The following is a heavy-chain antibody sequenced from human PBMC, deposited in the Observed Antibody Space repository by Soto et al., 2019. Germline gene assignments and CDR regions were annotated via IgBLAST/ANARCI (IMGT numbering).Heavy chain of an antibody. V-gene: IGHV3-30*18. D-gene: IGHD3-22*01. Sequence: GRSMRLSRAVAGFTFGSLGIRWVSQAQSNGLGWVAAISTDGSNKYYADSVKGRFTISRDNSKNTLYLQMNSLRAEDTAVYYCAKDRDLARYYYDSSNYFFDYWGQGTLGTVSS. CDR1: GFTFGSLG. J-gene: IGHJ4*02. CDR3: AKDRDLARYYYDSSNYFFDY. CDR2: ISTDGSNK.